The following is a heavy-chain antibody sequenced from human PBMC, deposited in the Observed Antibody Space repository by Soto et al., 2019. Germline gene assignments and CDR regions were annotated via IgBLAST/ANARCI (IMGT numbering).Heavy chain of an antibody. CDR1: GFTFSNHR. CDR3: AKAPLVVAATAGH. J-gene: IGHJ4*02. Sequence: GGSLRLSCAASGFTFSNHRMHWVRQAPGRGLEWVSAISGSGDLTFYTDSVKGRFTISRDNSKNTLYLQMNSLRAEDTAVYYCAKAPLVVAATAGHWGQGTLVTVSS. D-gene: IGHD2-15*01. V-gene: IGHV3-23*01. CDR2: ISGSGDLT.